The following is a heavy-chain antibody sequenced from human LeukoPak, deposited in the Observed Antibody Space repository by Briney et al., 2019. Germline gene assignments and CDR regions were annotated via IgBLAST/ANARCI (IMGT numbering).Heavy chain of an antibody. CDR1: GGSFSGYY. CDR3: ARGIVGATDFDY. CDR2: INHSGSA. V-gene: IGHV4-34*01. J-gene: IGHJ4*02. Sequence: SETLSLTYAVYGGSFSGYYWSWIRQPPGKGLEWIGEINHSGSANYNPSLKSRVTIPVDTSKNQFSLKLSSVTAADTAVYYCARGIVGATDFDYWGQGTLVTVSS. D-gene: IGHD1-26*01.